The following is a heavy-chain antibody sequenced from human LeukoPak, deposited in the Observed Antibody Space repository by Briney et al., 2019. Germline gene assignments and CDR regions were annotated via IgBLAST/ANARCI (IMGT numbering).Heavy chain of an antibody. CDR3: ARARLRYFDWLSFRRAFDI. V-gene: IGHV4-30-4*08. CDR1: GGSISSGDYY. D-gene: IGHD3-9*01. CDR2: IYYSGST. J-gene: IGHJ3*02. Sequence: SQTLSLTCTVSGGSISSGDYYWSWIRQPPGKGLEWIGYIYYSGSTYYNPSLKSRVTISVDTSKNQFSLKLSSVTAADTAVYYCARARLRYFDWLSFRRAFDIWGQGTMVTVSS.